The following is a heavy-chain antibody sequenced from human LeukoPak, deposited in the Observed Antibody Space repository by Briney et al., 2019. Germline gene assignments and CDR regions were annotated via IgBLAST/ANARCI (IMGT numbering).Heavy chain of an antibody. V-gene: IGHV3-23*01. D-gene: IGHD2-2*01. J-gene: IGHJ5*02. CDR1: GLTFSSYA. CDR2: IGASGGST. CDR3: AKLPREYCSSTSCPNWFDT. Sequence: GGSLRLSCATSGLTFSSYAMSWVRKAPGKGLEWVSGIGASGGSTYYADSVKGRFTISRDNSKNTLYLQMNSLRTEDTAVYYCAKLPREYCSSTSCPNWFDTWGQGTLVTVSS.